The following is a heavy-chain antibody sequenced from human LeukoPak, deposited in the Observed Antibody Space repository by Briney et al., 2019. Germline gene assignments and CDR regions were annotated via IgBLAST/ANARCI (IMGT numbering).Heavy chain of an antibody. V-gene: IGHV3-66*01. CDR3: ASSSSSWYSPTFDY. CDR2: IYSGGST. J-gene: IGHJ4*02. CDR1: GFTFTNHG. Sequence: GGSLRLSCVASGFTFTNHGMTWFRQAPGKGLEWVSVIYSGGSTYYADSVKGRFTISRDNSKNTLYLQMNSLRAEDTAVYYCASSSSSWYSPTFDYWGQGTLVTVSS. D-gene: IGHD6-13*01.